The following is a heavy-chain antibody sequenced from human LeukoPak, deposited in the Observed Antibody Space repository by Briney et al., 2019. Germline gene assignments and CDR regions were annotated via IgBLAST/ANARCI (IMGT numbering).Heavy chain of an antibody. CDR1: GFTFSSYS. V-gene: IGHV3-7*01. Sequence: PGGSLRLSCGASGFTFSSYSMHWVRQAPGKGLEWVANIKQDGSEKYYVDSVKGRFTISRDNTKNSLYLQMNSLRAEDTAVYYCARDTVDYWGQGTLVTVSS. D-gene: IGHD4-11*01. J-gene: IGHJ4*02. CDR3: ARDTVDY. CDR2: IKQDGSEK.